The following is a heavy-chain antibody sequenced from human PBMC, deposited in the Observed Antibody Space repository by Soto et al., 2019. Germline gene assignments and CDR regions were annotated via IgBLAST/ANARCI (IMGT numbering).Heavy chain of an antibody. J-gene: IGHJ6*02. V-gene: IGHV1-69*13. CDR2: IIPIFGTA. Sequence: SVKVSCKASGGTFSSYAISWVRQAPGQGLEWMGGIIPIFGTANYAQKFRGRVTITADESTSTAYMELSSLRSEDTAVYYCARDRGVVDTVYYGMDVWGQGTTVTVSS. CDR3: ARDRGVVDTVYYGMDV. D-gene: IGHD5-18*01. CDR1: GGTFSSYA.